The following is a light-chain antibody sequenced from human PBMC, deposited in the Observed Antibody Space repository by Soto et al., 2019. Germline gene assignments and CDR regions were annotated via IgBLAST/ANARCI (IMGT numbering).Light chain of an antibody. V-gene: IGLV2-14*01. CDR1: SSDVGGYHY. Sequence: QSVLTQPASVSGSPRQSITISCTGTSSDVGGYHYVSWYQQHPGKAPKLMIYEVSNRPSGVSNRFSGSKSGNTASLTISGLQAEDEADYYCSSYTSSSTRVFGTGTKVTV. CDR2: EVS. J-gene: IGLJ1*01. CDR3: SSYTSSSTRV.